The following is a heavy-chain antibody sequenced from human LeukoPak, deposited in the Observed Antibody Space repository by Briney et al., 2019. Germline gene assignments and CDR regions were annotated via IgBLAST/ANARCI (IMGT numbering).Heavy chain of an antibody. J-gene: IGHJ4*02. D-gene: IGHD3-9*01. CDR3: ARDIVIRDYYFDY. V-gene: IGHV3-7*01. CDR1: GFTFSSYW. CDR2: IKQDGSEK. Sequence: GSLRLSCAASGFTFSSYWMSWVRQAPGKGLEWVANIKQDGSEKYYVDSVRGGFTISRDNARKSLYLQMNSLRADDTAVYYCARDIVIRDYYFDYWGQGTLVTVSS.